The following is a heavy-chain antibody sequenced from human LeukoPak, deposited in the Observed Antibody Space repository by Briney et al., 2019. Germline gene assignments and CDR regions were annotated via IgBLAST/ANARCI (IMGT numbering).Heavy chain of an antibody. V-gene: IGHV1-2*02. D-gene: IGHD3-22*01. CDR1: GYTFTGYY. CDR3: ARAPYYYDSSGYYYSWGYYYYYMDV. J-gene: IGHJ6*03. CDR2: INPNSGAT. Sequence: EASVKVSCKASGYTFTGYYMHWVRQAPGQGLEWMGWINPNSGATNYAQKFQGRVTMTRDASISTASMELRSLRSDDTAVYYCARAPYYYDSSGYYYSWGYYYYYMDVWGKGTTVTVSS.